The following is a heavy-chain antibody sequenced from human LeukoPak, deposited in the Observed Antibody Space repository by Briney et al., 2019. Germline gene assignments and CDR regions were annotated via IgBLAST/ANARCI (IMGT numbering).Heavy chain of an antibody. V-gene: IGHV4-61*08. Sequence: SETLSLTRTVSGDSVSSGGYYWSWIRQPPGKGLEWIGEVNHSGSTNYNPSLKSRVTISVDTSKNQFSLKLSSVTAADTAVYYCARTSGYCSSTSCYGEYYYYGMDVWGQGTTVTVSS. J-gene: IGHJ6*02. CDR2: VNHSGST. CDR1: GDSVSSGGYY. D-gene: IGHD2-2*03. CDR3: ARTSGYCSSTSCYGEYYYYGMDV.